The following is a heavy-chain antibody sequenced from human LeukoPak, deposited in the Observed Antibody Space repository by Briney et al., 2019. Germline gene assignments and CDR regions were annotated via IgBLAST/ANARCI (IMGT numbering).Heavy chain of an antibody. Sequence: SETLSLTCTVSGGSISSSSYYWGWIRQPPGKGLEWIGSIDYSGSTNYNPSLKSRVTISLDTSKNQFSLKLSSVTAADTAVYYCAFSGGSGSYYNFPLDYWGQGTLVTVSS. D-gene: IGHD3-10*01. V-gene: IGHV4-39*07. CDR2: IDYSGST. J-gene: IGHJ4*02. CDR3: AFSGGSGSYYNFPLDY. CDR1: GGSISSSSYY.